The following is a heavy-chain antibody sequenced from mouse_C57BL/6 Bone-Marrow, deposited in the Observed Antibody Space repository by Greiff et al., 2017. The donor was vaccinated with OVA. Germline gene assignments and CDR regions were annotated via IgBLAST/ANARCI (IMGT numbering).Heavy chain of an antibody. Sequence: QVQLKESDAELVKPGASVKISCKVSGYTFTDHTMHWMKQGPEQGLEWIGYICPRDCSTKYNKKFKDNTTLTTDKSSSTAYMQLNSLTSEDSTVYFCARRSDSFDYWGQGTTLTVSS. V-gene: IGHV1-78*01. CDR3: ARRSDSFDY. J-gene: IGHJ2*01. CDR2: ICPRDCST. D-gene: IGHD2-4*01. CDR1: GYTFTDHT.